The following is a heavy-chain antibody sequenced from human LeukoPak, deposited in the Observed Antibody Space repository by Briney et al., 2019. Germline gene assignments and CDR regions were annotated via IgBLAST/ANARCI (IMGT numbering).Heavy chain of an antibody. CDR3: AREGGWDYDSSGYHGLDY. CDR2: ISAYNGNT. Sequence: ASVKLSCKASGYTFTSYGISWVRQAPGQGLEWMGWISAYNGNTNYAQKLQGRVTMPTDTSTSTAYMELRSLRSDDTAVYYCAREGGWDYDSSGYHGLDYWGQGTLVTVSS. J-gene: IGHJ4*02. D-gene: IGHD3-22*01. CDR1: GYTFTSYG. V-gene: IGHV1-18*01.